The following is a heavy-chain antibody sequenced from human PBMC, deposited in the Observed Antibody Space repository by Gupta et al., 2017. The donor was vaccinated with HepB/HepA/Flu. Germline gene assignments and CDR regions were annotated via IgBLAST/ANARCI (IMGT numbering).Heavy chain of an antibody. J-gene: IGHJ6*02. CDR1: GFTFSSYE. Sequence: EVQLVESGGGLVQPGGSLRLSCAASGFTFSSYEMNWVRQAPGKGLEWVSYISSSGSTIYYADAVKGRFTISRDNAKNSLYLQMNSLRAEDTAVYYCARDKYYYYYGMDVWGQGTTVTVSS. CDR3: ARDKYYYYYGMDV. CDR2: ISSSGSTI. V-gene: IGHV3-48*03.